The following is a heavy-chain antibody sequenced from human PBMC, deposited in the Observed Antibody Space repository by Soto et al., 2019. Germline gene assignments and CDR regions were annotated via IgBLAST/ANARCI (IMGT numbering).Heavy chain of an antibody. CDR1: XGSISSTNW. V-gene: IGHV4-4*02. CDR2: IYHSGST. D-gene: IGHD2-8*01. CDR3: ARGKYALYDY. J-gene: IGHJ4*02. Sequence: SETLSLTCVVSXGSISSTNWWSWVRQPPGRGLEWIGAIYHSGSTNYNPSLRSRVTVSVDTSKNQFSLKLSSVTAADTAVYYCARGKYALYDYWGQGTLVTVSS.